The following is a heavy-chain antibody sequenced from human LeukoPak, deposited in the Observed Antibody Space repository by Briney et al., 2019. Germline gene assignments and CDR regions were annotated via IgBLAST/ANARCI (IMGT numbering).Heavy chain of an antibody. V-gene: IGHV1-8*01. J-gene: IGHJ6*02. CDR3: ARGLVSCSGGSCYGKPYYYYYGMDV. CDR1: GYTFTSYD. D-gene: IGHD2-15*01. Sequence: ASVKVSCKASGYTFTSYDINWVRQATGQGLEWMGWMNPNSGNTGYAQKFQGRVTMTRNTSISTAYMELSSLRSEDTAVYYCARGLVSCSGGSCYGKPYYYYYGMDVWGQGTTVTVSS. CDR2: MNPNSGNT.